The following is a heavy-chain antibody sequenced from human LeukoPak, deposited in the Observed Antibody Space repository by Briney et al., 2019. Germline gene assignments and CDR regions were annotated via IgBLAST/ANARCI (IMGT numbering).Heavy chain of an antibody. CDR3: ARDDMLERPSFDI. CDR2: IYFTGDII. V-gene: IGHV3-11*01. J-gene: IGHJ3*02. D-gene: IGHD1-1*01. Sequence: GGSLRLSRAASGFPFSGYHMSWIRQAPGKGLEWISYIYFTGDIIYYADSVKGRFTISRDNAKNSLYLQMNSLKAEDTAVYYCARDDMLERPSFDIWGQGTVVTVSS. CDR1: GFPFSGYH.